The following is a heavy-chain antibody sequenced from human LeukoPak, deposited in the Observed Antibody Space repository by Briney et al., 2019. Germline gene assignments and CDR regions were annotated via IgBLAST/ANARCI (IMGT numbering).Heavy chain of an antibody. CDR2: INPSGGST. V-gene: IGHV1-46*01. Sequence: ASVKVSXKASGYTFTSYYMHWVRQAPGQGLEWMGIINPSGGSTSYAKKFQGRVNMTGDTSTSTVYMELSSLRSEDTAVYYCARAIVVVPAARKGLDAFDIWGQGTMVTVSS. D-gene: IGHD2-2*01. CDR3: ARAIVVVPAARKGLDAFDI. CDR1: GYTFTSYY. J-gene: IGHJ3*02.